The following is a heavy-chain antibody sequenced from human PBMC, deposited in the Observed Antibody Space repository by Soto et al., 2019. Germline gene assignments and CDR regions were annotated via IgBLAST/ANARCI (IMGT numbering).Heavy chain of an antibody. J-gene: IGHJ6*02. CDR2: IKQDGSEK. D-gene: IGHD3-16*01. CDR3: ARDTYQDGMDV. Sequence: GGSLRLSCASSGFTFGSYWMSWVLQAPVKGLEWVANIKQDGSEKYYVDSVKGRFTISRDNAKNSLYLQMNSLRAEDTAVYYCARDTYQDGMDVWGQGTTVTVSS. V-gene: IGHV3-7*01. CDR1: GFTFGSYW.